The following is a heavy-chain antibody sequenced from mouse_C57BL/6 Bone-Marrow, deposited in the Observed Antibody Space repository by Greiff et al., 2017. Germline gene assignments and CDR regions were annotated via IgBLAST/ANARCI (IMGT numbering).Heavy chain of an antibody. CDR2: IYPRDGST. Sequence: VHLVESDAELVKPGASVKLSCKVSGYTFTDHTIHWVKQRPEQGLEWIGYIYPRDGSTKYNEKFKGKATLTADKSSSTAYMQLNSLTSEDSAVYCCARSGGYWYFDGWGTGTTVTVSS. CDR1: GYTFTDHT. CDR3: ARSGGYWYFDG. J-gene: IGHJ1*03. V-gene: IGHV1-78*01.